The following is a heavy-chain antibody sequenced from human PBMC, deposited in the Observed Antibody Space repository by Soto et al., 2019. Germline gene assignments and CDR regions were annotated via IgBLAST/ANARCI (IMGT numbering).Heavy chain of an antibody. Sequence: ASVKVSCKASGGTFSSYAISWVRQAPGQGLEWMGGIIPIFGTANYTQKFQGRVTITADESTSTAYMELSSLRSEDTAVYYCARDPFAAGTLIGIFDYWGQGTLVTVSS. V-gene: IGHV1-69*13. D-gene: IGHD6-13*01. J-gene: IGHJ4*02. CDR3: ARDPFAAGTLIGIFDY. CDR1: GGTFSSYA. CDR2: IIPIFGTA.